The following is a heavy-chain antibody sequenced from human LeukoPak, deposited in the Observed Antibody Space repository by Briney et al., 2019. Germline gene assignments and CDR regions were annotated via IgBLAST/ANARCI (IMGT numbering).Heavy chain of an antibody. V-gene: IGHV4-30-4*01. J-gene: IGHJ4*02. CDR1: GGSISSGDYY. Sequence: SQTLSLTCTVSGGSISSGDYYWSWIRQPPGKGLEWIGYIYYSGSTYYNPSLKSRVTISVDTSKNQFSLKLSSVTAADTAVYYCARGEYSSGWYSVSKIDYWGQGTLVTVSS. D-gene: IGHD6-19*01. CDR3: ARGEYSSGWYSVSKIDY. CDR2: IYYSGST.